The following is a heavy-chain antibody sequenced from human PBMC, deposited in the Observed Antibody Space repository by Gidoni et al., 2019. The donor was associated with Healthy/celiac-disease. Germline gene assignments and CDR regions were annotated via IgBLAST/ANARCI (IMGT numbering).Heavy chain of an antibody. CDR2: ISYDGSNK. D-gene: IGHD5-18*01. Sequence: QVQLVESGGGVVQPGRSLRLACAASGFTFSSYAMHWVRQAPGKGLGWVAVISYDGSNKYSADSVKGRFTISRDNSKNTLYLQMNSLRAEDTAVYYCARRDTVPPLFDYWGQGTLVTVSS. CDR1: GFTFSSYA. CDR3: ARRDTVPPLFDY. V-gene: IGHV3-30-3*01. J-gene: IGHJ4*02.